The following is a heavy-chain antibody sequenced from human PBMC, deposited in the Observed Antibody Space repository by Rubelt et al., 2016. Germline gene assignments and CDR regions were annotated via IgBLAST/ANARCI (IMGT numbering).Heavy chain of an antibody. CDR1: GYTFTYCS. CDR2: ITLYNGNT. CDR3: ARSASIAGD. D-gene: IGHD6-6*01. V-gene: IGHV1-68*02. J-gene: IGHJ4*02. Sequence: QVQLGQSEAEVKKPGASVKVSCKASGYTFTYCSLHWLQQAPGQGLERMRWITLYNGNTNYAKKFQGRATITRDRSRRTAYMELSSLRSEDSAVYYWARSASIAGDWGQGTLVTVSS.